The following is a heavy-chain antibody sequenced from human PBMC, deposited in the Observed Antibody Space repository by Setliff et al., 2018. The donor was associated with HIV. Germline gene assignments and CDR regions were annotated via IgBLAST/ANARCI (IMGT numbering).Heavy chain of an antibody. CDR3: ARGRLRTTMIAVTTHGALDI. V-gene: IGHV4-39*07. CDR1: GDSFSTSSYF. J-gene: IGHJ3*02. Sequence: SETLSLTCSVSGDSFSTSSYFWGWVRQSPGGGLEWIGNIFYTGFTHYNPSLKSRVTISVDTSRNQFSLNLSSVTAADTAVYFCARGRLRTTMIAVTTHGALDIWGQGTVVTVSS. D-gene: IGHD3-22*01. CDR2: IFYTGFT.